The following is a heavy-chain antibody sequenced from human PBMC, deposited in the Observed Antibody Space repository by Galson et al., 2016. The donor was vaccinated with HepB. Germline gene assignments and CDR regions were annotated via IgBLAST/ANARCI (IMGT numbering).Heavy chain of an antibody. V-gene: IGHV3-23*01. D-gene: IGHD1-26*01. CDR2: IADRGYAT. J-gene: IGHJ5*02. Sequence: LRLSCAASGFSFNNFAMMWVRQAPGQGLEWVSTIADRGYATYYGDSVRGRFTISSDSSTNTGYLHLSNLRADDTAVYYCAKGAGPGKVDWFDPWGQGTLVTVAS. CDR3: AKGAGPGKVDWFDP. CDR1: GFSFNNFA.